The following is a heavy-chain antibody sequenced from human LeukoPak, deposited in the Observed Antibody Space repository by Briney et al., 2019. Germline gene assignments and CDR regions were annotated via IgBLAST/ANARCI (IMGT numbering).Heavy chain of an antibody. D-gene: IGHD3-22*01. CDR3: ARGLYYYDSSGYLYY. CDR1: GFTVSSNY. CDR2: IYSGGST. V-gene: IGHV3-53*01. J-gene: IGHJ4*02. Sequence: GGSLRLSCAASGFTVSSNYMSWVRQAPGKALEWVSVIYSGGSTYYADSVKGRFTISRDNSKNTLYLQMHSLRVEDTAVYYCARGLYYYDSSGYLYYWGQGTLVTVSS.